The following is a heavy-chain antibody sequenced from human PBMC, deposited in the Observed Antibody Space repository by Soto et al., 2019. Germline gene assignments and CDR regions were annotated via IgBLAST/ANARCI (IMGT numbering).Heavy chain of an antibody. Sequence: QVQLVESGGGVVQPGRSLRLSCAASGFTFSSYDMHWVRQAPGKGLEWVAVIWYDGSNKYYADSVKGRFTISRDNSKNTLYLQMNSLRAEDTAVYYCARDLATFDYWGQGTLVTVSS. V-gene: IGHV3-33*01. D-gene: IGHD5-12*01. CDR1: GFTFSSYD. CDR3: ARDLATFDY. CDR2: IWYDGSNK. J-gene: IGHJ4*02.